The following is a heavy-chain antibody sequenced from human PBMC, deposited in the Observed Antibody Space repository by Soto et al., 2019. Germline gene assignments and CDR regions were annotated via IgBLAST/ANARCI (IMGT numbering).Heavy chain of an antibody. CDR1: GFTFSSYS. CDR2: ISSSSSYI. V-gene: IGHV3-21*01. J-gene: IGHJ5*02. CDR3: ARDRGSDWFDP. Sequence: EVQLVESGGGLVKPGGSLRLSCAASGFTFSSYSMNWVRQAPGKGLEWVSSISSSSSYIYYADSVKGRFTISGDNAKNSLYLQMNSLRAEDTAVYYCARDRGSDWFDPWGQGTLVTVSS. D-gene: IGHD3-10*01.